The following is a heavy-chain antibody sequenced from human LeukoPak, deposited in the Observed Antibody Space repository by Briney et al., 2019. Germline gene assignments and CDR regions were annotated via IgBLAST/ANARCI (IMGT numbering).Heavy chain of an antibody. D-gene: IGHD5-18*01. CDR1: GYTLTELS. CDR2: FDPEDGET. J-gene: IGHJ5*02. Sequence: ASVKVSCKVSGYTLTELSMHWVRQAPGKGLEWMGGFDPEDGETIYAQKFQGRVTMTEDTSTDTAYMELSSLRSDDTAVYYCATFDIHAMVKAPGWFDPWGQGTLVTVSS. CDR3: ATFDIHAMVKAPGWFDP. V-gene: IGHV1-24*01.